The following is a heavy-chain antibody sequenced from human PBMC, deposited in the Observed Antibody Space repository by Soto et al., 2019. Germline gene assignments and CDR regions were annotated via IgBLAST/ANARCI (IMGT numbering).Heavy chain of an antibody. D-gene: IGHD3-9*01. J-gene: IGHJ6*03. CDR2: INHSGST. CDR1: GGSFSGYY. CDR3: ARSTLDYDILTGYPDYYSYMDV. Sequence: SDTLSLTCAVYGGSFSGYYWSWIRQPPGKGLEWIGEINHSGSTNYNPSLKSRVTISVDTSKNQFSLKLSSVTAADTAVYYCARSTLDYDILTGYPDYYSYMDVWGKGTTVNVSS. V-gene: IGHV4-34*01.